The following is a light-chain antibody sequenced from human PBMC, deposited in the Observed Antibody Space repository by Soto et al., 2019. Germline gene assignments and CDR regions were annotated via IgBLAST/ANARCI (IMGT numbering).Light chain of an antibody. J-gene: IGKJ5*01. CDR2: DTS. CDR3: QQRSNWPLIT. CDR1: QRGNNY. V-gene: IGKV3-11*01. Sequence: EIVLTQSPATLSLSPGERATLSCRASQRGNNYLAWYQQKPGQAPRLLIYDTSNRATGIPARFSGSGSGTDFTLTISSLEPEDFAIYYCQQRSNWPLITFGQGTRLEIK.